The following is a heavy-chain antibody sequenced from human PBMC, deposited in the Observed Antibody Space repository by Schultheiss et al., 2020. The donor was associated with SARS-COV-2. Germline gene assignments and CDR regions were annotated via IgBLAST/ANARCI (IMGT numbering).Heavy chain of an antibody. CDR1: GFTFSSYA. D-gene: IGHD3-16*01. CDR2: ISSNGGST. Sequence: GGSLRLSCSASGFTFSSYAMHWVRQAPGKGLEYVSAISSNGGSTYYADSVKGRFTISRDNSKNTLYLQMSSLRAEDTAVYYCVKDTHESARIMITFGGVSAPRGMDVWGQGTTVTVSS. CDR3: VKDTHESARIMITFGGVSAPRGMDV. J-gene: IGHJ6*02. V-gene: IGHV3-64D*09.